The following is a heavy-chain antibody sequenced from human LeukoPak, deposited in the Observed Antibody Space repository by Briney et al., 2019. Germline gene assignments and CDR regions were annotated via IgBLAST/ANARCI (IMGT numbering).Heavy chain of an antibody. CDR3: ARDLIGNYTFDY. J-gene: IGHJ4*02. CDR1: GFALSLFA. CDR2: INANNGTR. Sequence: GGSLRLSCEASGFALSLFAVSWLPQARGKGLEWVSTINANNGTRFYAASVGRRFTISRDSPENTLYLQLNTLRADDTGVYYCARDLIGNYTFDYCGQGTLVTVSS. V-gene: IGHV3-23*01. D-gene: IGHD1-7*01.